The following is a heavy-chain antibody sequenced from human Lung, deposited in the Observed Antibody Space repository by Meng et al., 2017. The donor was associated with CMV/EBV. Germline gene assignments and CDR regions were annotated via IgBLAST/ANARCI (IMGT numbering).Heavy chain of an antibody. D-gene: IGHD3-3*01. Sequence: GGSXRLXCAASGFTFSSYSMNWVRQAPGKGLEWVSSISSSSSYIYYADSVKGRFTISRDNAKNSLYLQMNSLRAEDTAVYYCARDVCGRDDFWSGCYDYWXQVTXVTVDS. CDR2: ISSSSSYI. CDR3: ARDVCGRDDFWSGCYDY. V-gene: IGHV3-21*01. J-gene: IGHJ4*02. CDR1: GFTFSSYS.